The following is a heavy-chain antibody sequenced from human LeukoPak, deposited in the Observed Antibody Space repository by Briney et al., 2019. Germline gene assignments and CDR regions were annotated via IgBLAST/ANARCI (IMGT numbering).Heavy chain of an antibody. Sequence: GGSLRLSCAASGFTFSSFGMSWVRQAPGKGLEWVSAISGSGATTYYADSVKGRFTISRDNSKNTLFLQMNSLKTEDTAVYYCAKDSARRAYDSSGYYGTFDYWGQGTLVTVSS. CDR1: GFTFSSFG. V-gene: IGHV3-23*01. CDR2: ISGSGATT. J-gene: IGHJ4*02. D-gene: IGHD3-22*01. CDR3: AKDSARRAYDSSGYYGTFDY.